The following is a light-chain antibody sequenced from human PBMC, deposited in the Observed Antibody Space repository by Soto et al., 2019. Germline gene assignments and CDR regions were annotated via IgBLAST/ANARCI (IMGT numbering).Light chain of an antibody. CDR1: QTLSSNY. CDR3: QQYTSSLIT. V-gene: IGKV3-20*01. Sequence: QSPGTLSLSPGERATLSCRASQTLSSNYLAWYQQKPGQAPSLLIYGDSGRATGIPDRFSGSGSGTDFTLTISRLEPEDFAVYYCQQYTSSLITFGQGTRLEI. J-gene: IGKJ5*01. CDR2: GDS.